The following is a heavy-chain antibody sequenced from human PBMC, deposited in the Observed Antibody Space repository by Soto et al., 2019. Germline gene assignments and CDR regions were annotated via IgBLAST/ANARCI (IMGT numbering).Heavy chain of an antibody. J-gene: IGHJ6*02. CDR3: ARERCSSTSCRVGDYYYYGMDV. CDR2: TRNKANSYTT. CDR1: GFTFSDHY. Sequence: GGSLRLSRAASGFTFSDHYMDWVHQAPGKGLEWVGRTRNKANSYTTEYAASVKGRFTISRDDSKNSLYLQMNSLKTEDTAVYYCARERCSSTSCRVGDYYYYGMDVWGQGTTVTVSS. D-gene: IGHD2-2*01. V-gene: IGHV3-72*01.